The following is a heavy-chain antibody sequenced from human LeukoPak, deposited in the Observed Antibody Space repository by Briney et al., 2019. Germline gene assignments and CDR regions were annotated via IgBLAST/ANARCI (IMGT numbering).Heavy chain of an antibody. Sequence: GGSLRLSCAASGFTVSSNYMSWVRQAPGKGLEWVSAISGSGGSTYYADSVKGRFTISRDNSKNTLYLQMNSLRAEDTAVYYCAKDASLVYFDYWGQGTLVTVSS. CDR3: AKDASLVYFDY. CDR2: ISGSGGST. V-gene: IGHV3-23*01. CDR1: GFTVSSNY. J-gene: IGHJ4*02. D-gene: IGHD6-13*01.